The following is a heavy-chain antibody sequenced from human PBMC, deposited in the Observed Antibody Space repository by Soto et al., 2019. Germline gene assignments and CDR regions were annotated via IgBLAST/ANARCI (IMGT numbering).Heavy chain of an antibody. J-gene: IGHJ6*02. Sequence: PGGSLRLSCAASGFTFSSYAMSWVRQAPGKGLEWVSAISGSGGSTYYADSVKGRFTISRDNSKNTLYLQMNSLRAEDTAVYYCAKLWCGEFVDYYGMDVWGQGTTVTVSS. CDR2: ISGSGGST. CDR3: AKLWCGEFVDYYGMDV. CDR1: GFTFSSYA. D-gene: IGHD3-10*01. V-gene: IGHV3-23*01.